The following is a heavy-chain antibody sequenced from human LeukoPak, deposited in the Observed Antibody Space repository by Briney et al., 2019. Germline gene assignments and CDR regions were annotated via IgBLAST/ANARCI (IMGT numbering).Heavy chain of an antibody. CDR2: INHSGST. V-gene: IGHV4-34*01. CDR1: GGSFSGYY. CDR3: AGYCSSTSCYLGNY. D-gene: IGHD2-2*01. Sequence: SETLSLTCAVYGGSFSGYYWSWIRQPTGKGLEWIGEINHSGSTNYNPSLKSRVTISVDTSKNQFSLKLSSVIAADTAVYYCAGYCSSTSCYLGNYWGQGTLVSVSS. J-gene: IGHJ4*02.